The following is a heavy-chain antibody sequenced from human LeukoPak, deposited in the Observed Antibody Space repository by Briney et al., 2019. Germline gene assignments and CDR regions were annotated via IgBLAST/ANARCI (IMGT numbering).Heavy chain of an antibody. CDR2: INWNGGST. J-gene: IGHJ4*02. Sequence: PGGSLRLSCAASGFTFDDYGMSWVRQPPGKGLEWVSGINWNGGSTGYADSVKGRFTISRDNAKNSLYLQMNSLRDEDTAFYYCARGPVGARGGLDYWGQGTLVTVSS. CDR3: ARGPVGARGGLDY. CDR1: GFTFDDYG. V-gene: IGHV3-20*04. D-gene: IGHD1-26*01.